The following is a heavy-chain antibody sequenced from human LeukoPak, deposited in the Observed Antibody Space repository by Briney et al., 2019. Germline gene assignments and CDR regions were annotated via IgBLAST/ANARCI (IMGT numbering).Heavy chain of an antibody. CDR3: ASGRGVGIANWFDP. Sequence: ASVKVSCKSSGYTFTGYYMHWVRQAPGQGLEWVGWINPNSGGTNYAQKFQGRVTMTRDTSISTAYMELSRLRSDDTAVYYCASGRGVGIANWFDPWGQGTLVTVSS. CDR1: GYTFTGYY. D-gene: IGHD3-3*01. CDR2: INPNSGGT. V-gene: IGHV1-2*02. J-gene: IGHJ5*02.